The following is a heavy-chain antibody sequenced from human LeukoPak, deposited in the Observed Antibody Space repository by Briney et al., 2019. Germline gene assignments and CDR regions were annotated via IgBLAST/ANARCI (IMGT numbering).Heavy chain of an antibody. Sequence: GGSLRLSCVASGFTFSNYGMNWVRQAPGKGLEWVAFIRYDGSNKYYADSVKGRFTISRDNSKNTLHLQMNSLRAEDTAAYYCAKFAQRYCSGGSCHPFDYWGQGTLVTVSS. CDR3: AKFAQRYCSGGSCHPFDY. CDR1: GFTFSNYG. J-gene: IGHJ4*02. CDR2: IRYDGSNK. D-gene: IGHD2-15*01. V-gene: IGHV3-30*02.